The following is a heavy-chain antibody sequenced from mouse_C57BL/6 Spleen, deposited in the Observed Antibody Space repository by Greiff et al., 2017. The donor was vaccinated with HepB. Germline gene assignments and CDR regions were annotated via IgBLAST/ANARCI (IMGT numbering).Heavy chain of an antibody. D-gene: IGHD1-1*01. V-gene: IGHV1-26*01. Sequence: EVQLQQSGPELVKPGASVKISCKASGYTFTDYYMNWVKQSHGKSLEWIGDINPNNGGTSYNQKFKGKATLTVDKSSSTAYMELRSLTSEDSAVYYCARWVYGSSYWYFDVWGTGTTVTVSS. CDR2: INPNNGGT. CDR1: GYTFTDYY. CDR3: ARWVYGSSYWYFDV. J-gene: IGHJ1*03.